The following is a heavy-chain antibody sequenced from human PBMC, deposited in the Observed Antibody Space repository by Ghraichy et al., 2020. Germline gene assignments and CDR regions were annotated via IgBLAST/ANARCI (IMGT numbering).Heavy chain of an antibody. Sequence: GGSLRLSCAASGFTFNNYWISWVRQAPGTGLEGVANINLDGSQKYYVDSVRGRFTISRDNAKNSLYLQMNSLRADDTAVYYCARERNAGDVWGQGTMVTVSS. CDR2: INLDGSQK. CDR1: GFTFNNYW. J-gene: IGHJ6*02. V-gene: IGHV3-7*03. CDR3: ARERNAGDV.